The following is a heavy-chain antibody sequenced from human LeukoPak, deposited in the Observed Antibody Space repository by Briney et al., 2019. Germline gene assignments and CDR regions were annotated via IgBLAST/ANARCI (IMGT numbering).Heavy chain of an antibody. J-gene: IGHJ6*03. V-gene: IGHV3-48*01. D-gene: IGHD2-8*01. CDR1: GFTFSSYS. Sequence: PGGSLRLSCAASGFTFSSYSMNWVRQAPGKGLEWVSYISSSSSTIYYADSVKGRFTISRDNAKNSLYLQMNRLRAEDTAVYYCARPVSPNYYYMDVWGKGTTVTVSS. CDR3: ARPVSPNYYYMDV. CDR2: ISSSSSTI.